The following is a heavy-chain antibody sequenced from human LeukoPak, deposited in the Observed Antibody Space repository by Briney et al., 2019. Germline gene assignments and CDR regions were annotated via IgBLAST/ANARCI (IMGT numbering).Heavy chain of an antibody. J-gene: IGHJ4*02. CDR3: ARVRRYGSLQQEYYFDY. CDR1: GGSISSSNW. Sequence: SGTLSLTCAVSGGSISSSNWWSWVRQPPGKGLEWIGEIYHSGSTNYNPSLKSRVTISVDTSKNQFSLKLSSVTAADTAVYYCARVRRYGSLQQEYYFDYWGQGTLVTVSS. D-gene: IGHD1-1*01. CDR2: IYHSGST. V-gene: IGHV4-4*02.